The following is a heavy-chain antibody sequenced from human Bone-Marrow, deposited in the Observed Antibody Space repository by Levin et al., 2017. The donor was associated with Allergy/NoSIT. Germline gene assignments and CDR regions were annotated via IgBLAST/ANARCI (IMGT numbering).Heavy chain of an antibody. V-gene: IGHV3-49*04. Sequence: PGGSLRLSCTASGFTFGDYAMSWVRQAPGKGLEWVGFIRSKAYGGTTEYAASVKGRFTISRDDSKSIAYLQMNSLKTEDTAVYYCTRRRYCSGGSCYYNWFDPWGQGTLVTVSS. J-gene: IGHJ5*02. CDR2: IRSKAYGGTT. CDR1: GFTFGDYA. CDR3: TRRRYCSGGSCYYNWFDP. D-gene: IGHD2-15*01.